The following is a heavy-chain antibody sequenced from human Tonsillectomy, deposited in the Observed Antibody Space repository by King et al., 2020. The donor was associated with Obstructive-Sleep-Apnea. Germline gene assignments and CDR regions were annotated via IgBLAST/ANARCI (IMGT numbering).Heavy chain of an antibody. V-gene: IGHV1-8*02. CDR2: LNPNSGNT. Sequence: QLVQSGAEVKKPGASVMVSCRASGYTFTSYDINWVRQATGQRPEWMGWLNPNSGNTGYAQQFPGRVTMTRDTSTNTAYMDLSSLRSEDTAVYYCAGVRAYYSDSSGFYTWGYWGQGTMVTVSS. CDR3: AGVRAYYSDSSGFYTWGY. D-gene: IGHD3-22*01. CDR1: GYTFTSYD. J-gene: IGHJ4*02.